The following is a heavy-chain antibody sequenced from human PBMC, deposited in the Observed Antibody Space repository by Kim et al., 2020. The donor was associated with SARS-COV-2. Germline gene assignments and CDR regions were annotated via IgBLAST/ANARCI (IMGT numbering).Heavy chain of an antibody. CDR2: ISSSSSYI. J-gene: IGHJ6*02. Sequence: GGSLRLSCAASGFTFSSYSMNWVRQAPGKGLEWVSSISSSSSYIYYADSVKGRFTISRDNAKNSLYLQMNSLRAEDTAVYYCARDLWFGELLGTYYYYYGMDVWGQGTTVTVSS. CDR1: GFTFSSYS. V-gene: IGHV3-21*01. CDR3: ARDLWFGELLGTYYYYYGMDV. D-gene: IGHD3-10*01.